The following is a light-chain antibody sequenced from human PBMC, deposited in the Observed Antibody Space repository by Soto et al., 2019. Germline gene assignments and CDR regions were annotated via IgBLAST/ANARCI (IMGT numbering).Light chain of an antibody. CDR1: SSDVGGYNY. V-gene: IGLV2-8*01. CDR3: SSYAGGNNLL. Sequence: TQPPSASGSPGQSVTISCTGTSSDVGGYNYVSWYQQYPGKAPKLMIYEVTKRPSGVPDRFSGSKSGNTASLTVSGLQAEDEADYYCSSYAGGNNLLFGGGTKLTVL. J-gene: IGLJ2*01. CDR2: EVT.